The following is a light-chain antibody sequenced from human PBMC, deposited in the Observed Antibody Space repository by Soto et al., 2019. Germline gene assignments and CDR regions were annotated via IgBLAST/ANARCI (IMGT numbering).Light chain of an antibody. V-gene: IGLV2-23*01. J-gene: IGLJ2*01. Sequence: QSALTQPASVSGSPGQSITISCTGTSSDVGNYNLVSWYQQYPGKAPKLMIYEGGKRPSGVSNRFSGSKSGNTASLTISGLQAEAEAEYYCCSFALRSTLIFGGGTKVTVL. CDR2: EGG. CDR1: SSDVGNYNL. CDR3: CSFALRSTLI.